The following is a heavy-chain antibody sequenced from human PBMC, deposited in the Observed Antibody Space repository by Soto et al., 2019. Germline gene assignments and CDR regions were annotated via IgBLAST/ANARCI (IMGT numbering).Heavy chain of an antibody. V-gene: IGHV1-3*01. CDR2: INAGNGNT. J-gene: IGHJ4*02. CDR3: ARSFGVVKDFDY. CDR1: GYSFTIYA. Sequence: ASVKVSCKASGYSFTIYAMHWVRQAPGQRLEWMGWINAGNGNTKYSQKFQGRVTITRDTSASTAYMELSSLRSEDTAVYYCARSFGVVKDFDYWAQGTPVTVSS. D-gene: IGHD3-3*01.